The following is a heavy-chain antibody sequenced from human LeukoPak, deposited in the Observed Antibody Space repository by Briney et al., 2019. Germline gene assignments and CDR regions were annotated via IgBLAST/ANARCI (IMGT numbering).Heavy chain of an antibody. CDR3: ATEVGDGTVTTWGNDY. CDR1: GFTFSSYS. V-gene: IGHV3-21*01. CDR2: ISSSSSYI. J-gene: IGHJ4*02. D-gene: IGHD4-17*01. Sequence: GGSLRLSCAASGFTFSSYSMNWVRQAPGKGLEWVSSISSSSSYIYYADSVKGRFTISRDNARNSLYLQMNSLRAEDTAVYYCATEVGDGTVTTWGNDYWGQGTLVTVSS.